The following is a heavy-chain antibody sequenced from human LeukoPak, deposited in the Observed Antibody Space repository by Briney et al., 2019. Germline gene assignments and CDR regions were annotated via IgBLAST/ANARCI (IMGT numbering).Heavy chain of an antibody. CDR1: RSTFSNYR. Sequence: PGGSLRLSCAASRSTFSNYRMNWVRQAPGKGLESVSRINTDGTVTTYADSVKGRFTVSRDNADNTMFLQMNSVRDEDTAVYYCATKQWLAPPPDSWGQGTPVTVSS. CDR3: ATKQWLAPPPDS. CDR2: INTDGTVT. J-gene: IGHJ4*02. V-gene: IGHV3-74*01. D-gene: IGHD6-19*01.